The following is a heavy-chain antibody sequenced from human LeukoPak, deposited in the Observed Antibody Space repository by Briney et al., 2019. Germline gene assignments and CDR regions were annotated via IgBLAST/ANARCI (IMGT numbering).Heavy chain of an antibody. J-gene: IGHJ4*02. Sequence: GGSLRLSCAASGFTVSSNYMSWVRQAPGKGLEWVSVIYSGGSTHYADSVKGRFTISRDNSKNTLYLLLNSLRVEDTALYYCAKAFGTNGYFQLPIDFWGQGTLVTVSS. D-gene: IGHD2-8*01. CDR2: IYSGGST. V-gene: IGHV3-53*01. CDR1: GFTVSSNY. CDR3: AKAFGTNGYFQLPIDF.